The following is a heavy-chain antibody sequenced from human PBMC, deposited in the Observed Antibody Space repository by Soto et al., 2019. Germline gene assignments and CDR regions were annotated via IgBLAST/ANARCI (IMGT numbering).Heavy chain of an antibody. CDR1: GFTFSSYT. Sequence: GGSLRLSCAASGFTFSSYTMSWVRQAPGKGLEWVSSITSGRSFIYYAESVKGRFTISRDNANDSLYLHMSSLRAADTAVSYCAIFSSLNGLNLFDPWGQGSLVTVS. CDR2: ITSGRSFI. CDR3: AIFSSLNGLNLFDP. V-gene: IGHV3-21*01. J-gene: IGHJ5*02. D-gene: IGHD6-6*01.